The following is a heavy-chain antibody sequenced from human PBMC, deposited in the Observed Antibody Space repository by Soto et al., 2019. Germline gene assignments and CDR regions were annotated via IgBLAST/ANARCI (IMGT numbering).Heavy chain of an antibody. CDR1: GASVSSHS. J-gene: IGHJ5*02. CDR3: ARGGTSGSAVYNWFDP. CDR2: IHYSGGT. Sequence: QSLTCSVTGASVSSHSWSWIRQSPGKGLEWIGYIHYSGGTNYTPSLRSRVTISVETSKNQLSLNLTSLTAADTAVYYCARGGTSGSAVYNWFDPWGQGTLVTVSS. D-gene: IGHD3-10*01. V-gene: IGHV4-59*02.